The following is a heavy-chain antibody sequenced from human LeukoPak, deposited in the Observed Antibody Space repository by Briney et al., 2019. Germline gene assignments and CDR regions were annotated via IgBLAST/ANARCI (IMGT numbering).Heavy chain of an antibody. CDR3: TTDLGGYYTGGSCYTGLYNCFDP. V-gene: IGHV3-15*01. J-gene: IGHJ5*02. D-gene: IGHD2-15*01. CDR2: ISCKSYGDTT. CDR1: GFSFSTAW. Sequence: GGTLRLFCAASGFSFSTAWMSWVRQAPGKGLVCVGRISCKSYGDTTAYGAPVKGRFTISRDDSENTLYLQMSSLKIEDTAVYYCTTDLGGYYTGGSCYTGLYNCFDPWGQGTLVTVSS.